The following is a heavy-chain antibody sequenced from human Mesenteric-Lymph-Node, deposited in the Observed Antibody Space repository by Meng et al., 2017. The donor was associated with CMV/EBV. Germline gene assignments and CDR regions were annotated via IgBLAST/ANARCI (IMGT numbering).Heavy chain of an antibody. CDR3: ARHQRWLKSEGGFNY. Sequence: QRKSQEGGGGLFKPSETLSLTCAVYGGSFSGYYWSWIRQPPGKGLEWIGEINHSGSTNYNPSLKSRVTISVDTSKNQFSLKLSSVTAADTAVYYCARHQRWLKSEGGFNYWGQGTLVTVSS. D-gene: IGHD4-23*01. CDR1: GGSFSGYY. CDR2: INHSGST. J-gene: IGHJ4*02. V-gene: IGHV4-34*01.